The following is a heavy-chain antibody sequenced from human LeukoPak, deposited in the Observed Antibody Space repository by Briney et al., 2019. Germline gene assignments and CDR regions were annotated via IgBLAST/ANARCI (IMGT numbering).Heavy chain of an antibody. D-gene: IGHD6-13*01. CDR3: AKAPSGYISSWFYFDF. Sequence: GGSQRLFCAASGFTFSSYAMSWARQAPGKGLEWLSGISDSGGNTYYADCVRGRFTISRDNSKDTLNLQMTSLRAEDTAVYSCAKAPSGYISSWFYFDFWGQGTRVTVSS. CDR2: ISDSGGNT. J-gene: IGHJ4*02. CDR1: GFTFSSYA. V-gene: IGHV3-23*01.